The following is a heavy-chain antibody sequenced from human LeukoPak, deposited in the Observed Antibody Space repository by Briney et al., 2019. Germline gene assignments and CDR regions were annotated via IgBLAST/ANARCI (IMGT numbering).Heavy chain of an antibody. V-gene: IGHV1-8*01. CDR3: TRAGYCSSTSCYAFDI. Sequence: ASVKVSCKASGYTFISYDINWVRQATGQGLEWVGWMNPTRGHTGYAQKFQGRVTMTRNTSISTAYMEVSSLRSEDTAVYYCTRAGYCSSTSCYAFDIWGQGTMVTVSS. CDR1: GYTFISYD. CDR2: MNPTRGHT. D-gene: IGHD2-2*01. J-gene: IGHJ3*02.